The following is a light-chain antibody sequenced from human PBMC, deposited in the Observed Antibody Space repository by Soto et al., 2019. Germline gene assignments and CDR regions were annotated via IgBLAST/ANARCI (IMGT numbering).Light chain of an antibody. J-gene: IGLJ3*02. Sequence: SALTQPPSASGSPGQSVTISCTGTSSDVGGYNYVSWYQQHPGKAPKLMIYEVSKRPSGVPDRFSGSKSGNTASLTVSGLQAEDEADYYCSSYAGRNGLVFGGGTKLTVL. CDR3: SSYAGRNGLV. CDR1: SSDVGGYNY. V-gene: IGLV2-8*01. CDR2: EVS.